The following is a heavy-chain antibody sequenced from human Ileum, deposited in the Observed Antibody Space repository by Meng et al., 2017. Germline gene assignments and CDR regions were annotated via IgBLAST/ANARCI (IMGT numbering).Heavy chain of an antibody. CDR2: INHSGST. CDR3: AGATIRTYYYGSGSYYFTK. Sequence: GHPQQVWSGLLQASETLALSCAVYDGSFTGYFWSWIRKPPGKGLEWIGEINHSGSTNYNPSLKGRVTISVDTSMSQFSLRLNSVTAADTALYYCAGATIRTYYYGSGSYYFTKWGQGTLVTVSS. D-gene: IGHD3-10*01. CDR1: DGSFTGYF. V-gene: IGHV4-34*01. J-gene: IGHJ4*02.